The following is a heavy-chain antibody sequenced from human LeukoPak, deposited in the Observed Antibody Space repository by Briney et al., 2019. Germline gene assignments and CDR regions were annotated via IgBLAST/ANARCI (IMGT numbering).Heavy chain of an antibody. CDR2: IFHTGSS. Sequence: SETLSLTCTVSGYSISSGYYWGWIRQPPGKGLEWIANIFHTGSSYYHPSLESRLSISVDKSKNQLSLNLNSVTAADTAVYYCARAGTNLGDYDDWGQGTLVTVSS. J-gene: IGHJ4*02. D-gene: IGHD4-17*01. CDR1: GYSISSGYY. V-gene: IGHV4-38-2*02. CDR3: ARAGTNLGDYDD.